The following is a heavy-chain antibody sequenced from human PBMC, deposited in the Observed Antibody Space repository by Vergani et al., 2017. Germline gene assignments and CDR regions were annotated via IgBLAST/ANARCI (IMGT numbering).Heavy chain of an antibody. Sequence: EVQLLESGGDLVQPGGSLRLSCAASGFTFIMHAMSWVRQAPGKGLEWVSTLSASDRRTHYAVSVKGRFTISRDISKHTLFLHMNSLRPEDTAVYYCAKVGRSEVASTFGAFDIWGQGTMVTVSS. CDR2: LSASDRRT. CDR3: AKVGRSEVASTFGAFDI. D-gene: IGHD6-19*01. CDR1: GFTFIMHA. V-gene: IGHV3-23*01. J-gene: IGHJ3*02.